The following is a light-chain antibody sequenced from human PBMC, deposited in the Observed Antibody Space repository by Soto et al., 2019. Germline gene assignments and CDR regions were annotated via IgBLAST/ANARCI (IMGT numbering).Light chain of an antibody. CDR2: EVS. Sequence: QSALTQPASVSGAPGQSITISCTGTSIDVGAYNYVSWYQQHPGKVPKLMIYEVSNRPSGVSNRFSGSKSGDTASLTISGLQAEDEADYYCSSYTTSSTYAFGTGTKLTVL. V-gene: IGLV2-14*01. J-gene: IGLJ1*01. CDR3: SSYTTSSTYA. CDR1: SIDVGAYNY.